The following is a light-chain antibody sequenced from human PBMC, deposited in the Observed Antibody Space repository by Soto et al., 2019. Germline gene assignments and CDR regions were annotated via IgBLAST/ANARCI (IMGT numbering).Light chain of an antibody. CDR2: DVR. V-gene: IGLV2-14*01. CDR1: SSDIGGYNF. Sequence: QSALTQPASVSGSPGQSITISCTGTSSDIGGYNFVSWYQQHPGKAPKLLIYDVRNRPSGVSNRFSGSKSGNTASLTISGLQAEDEADYYCNSYRTISTYVFGTGTQLNVL. CDR3: NSYRTISTYV. J-gene: IGLJ1*01.